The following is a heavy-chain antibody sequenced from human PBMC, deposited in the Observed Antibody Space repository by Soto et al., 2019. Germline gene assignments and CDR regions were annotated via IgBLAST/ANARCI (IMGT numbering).Heavy chain of an antibody. Sequence: VQLVESGGGVVQPGRSLRLTCAASGFIFSGSGMHWVRQAPGKGLEWVALVSNDGTRKYYGDSVKGRFTISRDNAEYTLYLQMNSLRAEDTAVYYCARWVGGSMYDNSGKYDSWGQGTLVTVSS. CDR3: ARWVGGSMYDNSGKYDS. J-gene: IGHJ5*01. V-gene: IGHV3-30*03. CDR2: VSNDGTRK. D-gene: IGHD3-22*01. CDR1: GFIFSGSG.